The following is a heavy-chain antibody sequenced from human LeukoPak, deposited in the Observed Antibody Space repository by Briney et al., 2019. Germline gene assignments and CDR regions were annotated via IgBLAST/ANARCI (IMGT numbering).Heavy chain of an antibody. V-gene: IGHV4-61*02. CDR1: GGSIRSGSYY. CDR2: IYTSGTT. D-gene: IGHD6-19*01. CDR3: ARWYSSSTGDRFDS. J-gene: IGHJ4*02. Sequence: SETLSPTCSVSGGSIRSGSYYWSWIRQPAGKGLELIGRIYTSGTTHYNPSLKSRVTITVDTSKNQFSVKLTSVTAADTAVYYCARWYSSSTGDRFDSWGQGTQVTVSS.